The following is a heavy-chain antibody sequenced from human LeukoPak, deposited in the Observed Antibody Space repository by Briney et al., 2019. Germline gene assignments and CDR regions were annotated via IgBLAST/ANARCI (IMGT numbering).Heavy chain of an antibody. V-gene: IGHV2-5*02. CDR2: IYWDDDK. Sequence: SGPTLLNPTQTVTLTCTFTGFLLSTSAVGVGWIRQPPGKALEWLALIYWDDDKRYSPSLKSRLAITKDTSKNQVVLTMTNTDPVDTATYYCAHGLSSAPYEYWGQGTLVTVSS. CDR3: AHGLSSAPYEY. CDR1: GFLLSTSAVG. D-gene: IGHD6-19*01. J-gene: IGHJ4*02.